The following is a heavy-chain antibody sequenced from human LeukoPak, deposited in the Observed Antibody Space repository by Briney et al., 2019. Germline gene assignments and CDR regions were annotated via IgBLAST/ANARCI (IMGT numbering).Heavy chain of an antibody. J-gene: IGHJ5*02. CDR3: ARAKSYDFWSGNWFDP. Sequence: GASVKVSCKASGYTFTSYDINWVRQATGQGLEWMGWMNPNSGNTGYAQKFRGRVTMTRNTSISTAYMELSSLRSEDTAVYYCARAKSYDFWSGNWFDPWGQGTLVTVSS. D-gene: IGHD3-3*01. CDR2: MNPNSGNT. CDR1: GYTFTSYD. V-gene: IGHV1-8*01.